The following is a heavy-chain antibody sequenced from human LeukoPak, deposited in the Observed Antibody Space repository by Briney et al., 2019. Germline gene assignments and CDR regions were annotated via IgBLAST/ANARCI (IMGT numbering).Heavy chain of an antibody. Sequence: GGSLRLSCAASGFTFSDYYMSWIRQAPGKGLEWLSYISSTSGYANYADSVKGRFTISRDNAKNSLYLQMNSLRAEDTAVYYCARDKSYGDSEDYWGQGTLVTVSS. V-gene: IGHV3-11*05. D-gene: IGHD4-17*01. CDR1: GFTFSDYY. CDR3: ARDKSYGDSEDY. J-gene: IGHJ4*02. CDR2: ISSTSGYA.